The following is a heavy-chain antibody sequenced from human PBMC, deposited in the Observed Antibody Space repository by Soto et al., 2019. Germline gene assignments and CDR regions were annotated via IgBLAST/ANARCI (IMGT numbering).Heavy chain of an antibody. Sequence: QGQLAQSGAEVRKPGSSVKVSCRASGGSFSDFAFSWVRQAPGHGLEWTGGIIPIFAATKYAQRFQGRVNITADASTRTVYLALNSLTSDDAAVYYCARGGIVAVPAALSSYGDYTNYRFDSWGQVTLVSLSS. V-gene: IGHV1-69*01. CDR2: IIPIFAAT. CDR1: GGSFSDFA. CDR3: ARGGIVAVPAALSSYGDYTNYRFDS. J-gene: IGHJ4*02. D-gene: IGHD2-15*01.